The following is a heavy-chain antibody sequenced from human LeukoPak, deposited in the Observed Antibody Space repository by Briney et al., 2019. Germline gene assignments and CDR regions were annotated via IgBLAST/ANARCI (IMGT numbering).Heavy chain of an antibody. CDR1: GYTFTTYG. V-gene: IGHV1-18*01. J-gene: IGHJ4*02. CDR3: ARASDLDSFDY. CDR2: INAYNGNT. Sequence: GASVKVSCKTSGYTFTTYGISWVRQAPGQGLEWMGWINAYNGNTIYAQKPQGRVTMTTDTSASTAYMELRSLRSDGTAVYYCARASDLDSFDYWGQGTLVTVSS.